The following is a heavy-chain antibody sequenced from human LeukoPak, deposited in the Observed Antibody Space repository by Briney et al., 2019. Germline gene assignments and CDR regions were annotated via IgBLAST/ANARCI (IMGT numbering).Heavy chain of an antibody. CDR1: GGSFSGYY. CDR2: INHSGST. Sequence: SETLSLTCAVYGGSFSGYYWSWIRQPPGKGLEWIGEINHSGSTNYNPSLKSRVTISVDTSKNQFSLKLSSVTAADTAVYYCARPRRYCSSTSCYRPGYYYYMDVWGKGTTVTISS. D-gene: IGHD2-2*01. J-gene: IGHJ6*03. V-gene: IGHV4-34*01. CDR3: ARPRRYCSSTSCYRPGYYYYMDV.